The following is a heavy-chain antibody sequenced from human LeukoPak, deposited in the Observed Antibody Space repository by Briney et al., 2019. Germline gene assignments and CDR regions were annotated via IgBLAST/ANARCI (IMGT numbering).Heavy chain of an antibody. CDR2: INWNGGST. J-gene: IGHJ4*02. D-gene: IGHD5-12*01. CDR1: GFTFDDYG. V-gene: IGHV3-20*04. Sequence: GGSLRLSCAASGFTFDDYGMSWVRQAPGKGLEWVSGINWNGGSTGYADSVKGRFTISRDNAKNSLYLQMNSLSAEDTALYYCARAVGGSYSGYDYGDYWGQGTLVTVSS. CDR3: ARAVGGSYSGYDYGDY.